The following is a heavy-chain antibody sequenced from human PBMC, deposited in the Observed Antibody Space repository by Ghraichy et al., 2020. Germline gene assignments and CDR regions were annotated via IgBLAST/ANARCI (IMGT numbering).Heavy chain of an antibody. J-gene: IGHJ4*02. CDR2: ISYDGSNK. CDR3: AKDTATGIAYYFDY. CDR1: GFTFSSYG. V-gene: IGHV3-30*18. Sequence: GGSLRLSCAASGFTFSSYGMHWVRQAPGKGLEWVAVISYDGSNKYYADSVKGRFTISRDNSKNTLYLQMNSLRAEDTAVYYCAKDTATGIAYYFDYWGQGTLVTVSS. D-gene: IGHD5-18*01.